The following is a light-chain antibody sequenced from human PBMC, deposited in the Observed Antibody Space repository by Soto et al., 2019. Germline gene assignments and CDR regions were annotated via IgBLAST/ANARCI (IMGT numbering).Light chain of an antibody. V-gene: IGKV1-27*01. CDR1: QGISNY. CDR3: QKYNGAPRA. CDR2: AAS. J-gene: IGKJ1*01. Sequence: DIQMTQSPSSLSASVGDRVTITCRASQGISNYLAWYQQKPGKVPKLLIYAASTLQSGVPARFSGSGSRTDFTLTINSLQPEDVATYYCQKYNGAPRAFGQGTKVEIK.